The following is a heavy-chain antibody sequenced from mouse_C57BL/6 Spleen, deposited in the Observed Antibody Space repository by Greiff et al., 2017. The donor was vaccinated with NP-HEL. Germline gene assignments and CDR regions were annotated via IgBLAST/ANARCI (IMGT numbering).Heavy chain of an antibody. D-gene: IGHD1-1*01. CDR3: ARDSGSSFAWFAY. V-gene: IGHV1-19*01. J-gene: IGHJ3*01. CDR2: INPYNGGT. CDR1: GYTFTDYY. Sequence: EVQLQQSGPVLVKPGASVKMSCKASGYTFTDYYMNWVKQSHGKSLEWIGVINPYNGGTSYNKKYKGKATLTVDKSSSTSYRELNSLTSEDSSVYYCARDSGSSFAWFAYWGQGTLVTVSA.